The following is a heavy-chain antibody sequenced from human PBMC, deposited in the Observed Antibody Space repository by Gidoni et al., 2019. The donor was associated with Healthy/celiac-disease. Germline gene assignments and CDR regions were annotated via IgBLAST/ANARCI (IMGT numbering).Heavy chain of an antibody. V-gene: IGHV1-46*03. CDR3: ARGLSRDDYWSSPSTDY. D-gene: IGHD3-3*01. CDR2: INPSAGHT. Sequence: QVQLVLSGAEVQKPGASVKVSCKASGYTFTSYYLHWVRQAPGQGLEWMGRINPSAGHTSYAQKCQGRVTMTRDTSTSTVDMEMSSLRYEDTAVYDGARGLSRDDYWSSPSTDYWGQGTLVTVSS. J-gene: IGHJ4*02. CDR1: GYTFTSYY.